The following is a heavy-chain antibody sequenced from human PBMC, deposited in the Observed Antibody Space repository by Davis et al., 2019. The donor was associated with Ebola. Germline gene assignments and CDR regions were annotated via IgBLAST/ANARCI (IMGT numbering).Heavy chain of an antibody. D-gene: IGHD5-18*01. CDR2: ISSSSSTI. CDR3: ASQLYNWFDP. J-gene: IGHJ5*02. CDR1: GFTFSSYS. V-gene: IGHV3-48*02. Sequence: GESLKISCAASGFTFSSYSMNWVRQAPGKGLEWVSYISSSSSTIYYADSVKGRFTISRDNAKNSLYLQMNSLRDEDTAVYYCASQLYNWFDPWGQGTLVTVSS.